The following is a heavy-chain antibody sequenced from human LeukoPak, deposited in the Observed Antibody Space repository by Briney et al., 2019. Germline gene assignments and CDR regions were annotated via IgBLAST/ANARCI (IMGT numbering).Heavy chain of an antibody. V-gene: IGHV4-39*07. J-gene: IGHJ4*02. Sequence: SETLSLTCTVSGGSISDSDYHWGWIRQPPGKGLEWIGSIYYSGSTYYNPSLKSRVTISIDTSKDQFSLKLSSVTAADTAVYYCARKNYYGSGSQDYWGQGTLVTVSS. CDR2: IYYSGST. CDR3: ARKNYYGSGSQDY. CDR1: GGSISDSDYH. D-gene: IGHD3-10*01.